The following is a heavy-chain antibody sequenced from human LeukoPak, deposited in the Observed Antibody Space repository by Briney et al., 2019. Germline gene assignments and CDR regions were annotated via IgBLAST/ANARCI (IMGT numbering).Heavy chain of an antibody. CDR3: ARDHRPGPYNWNDGGFDY. CDR2: IIPIFGTA. Sequence: SVKVSCKASGGIFSNYAISWVRQAPGQGLAWMGGIIPIFGTANYTQKFQGRVTITADESTSTAYMELSSLRSEDTAVYYCARDHRPGPYNWNDGGFDYWGQGTLVTVSS. J-gene: IGHJ4*02. V-gene: IGHV1-69*01. CDR1: GGIFSNYA. D-gene: IGHD1-1*01.